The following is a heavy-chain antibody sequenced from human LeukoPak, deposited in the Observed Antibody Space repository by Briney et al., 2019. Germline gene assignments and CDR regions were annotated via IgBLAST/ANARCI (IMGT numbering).Heavy chain of an antibody. CDR1: GFSLSTSGVG. CDR2: IYWNDDK. D-gene: IGHD2-2*01. CDR3: AHSRDIVVVPGEYYSYYGMDV. Sequence: SGPTLMNHTPTLTLSCTFSGFSLSTSGVGVGWIRQPPGKALEWLALIYWNDDKRYSPSLKSRLTITKDTSKNQVVLTMTNMDPVDTATYYCAHSRDIVVVPGEYYSYYGMDVWGQGTTVTVSS. V-gene: IGHV2-5*01. J-gene: IGHJ6*02.